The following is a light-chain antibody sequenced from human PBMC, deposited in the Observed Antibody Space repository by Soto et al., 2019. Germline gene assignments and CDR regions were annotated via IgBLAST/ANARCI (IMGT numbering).Light chain of an antibody. CDR2: DVN. J-gene: IGLJ2*01. Sequence: QSVLTQPASVSGSPGQSITISCTGTSSDIGAYNFVSWYQQHPGKAPKLMLYDVNIRPSGVSNRFSGSKSGNTASLTISGFQAEDEADYYCTSWTTSSTMLFGGGTKVTVL. V-gene: IGLV2-14*03. CDR3: TSWTTSSTML. CDR1: SSDIGAYNF.